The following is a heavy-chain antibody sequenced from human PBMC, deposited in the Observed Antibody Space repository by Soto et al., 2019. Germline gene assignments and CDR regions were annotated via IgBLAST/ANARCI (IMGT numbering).Heavy chain of an antibody. J-gene: IGHJ3*02. Sequence: SETLSLTCTVSGGSVSSGAYYWTWIRQRPGKGLEWIGYIYYSGGTYYSPSLKSRLSISLDTSKNQFSLRLSSVTAADTAMYYCARARLRAVYAFDIWGQGTMVTVS. CDR1: GGSVSSGAYY. D-gene: IGHD5-12*01. CDR3: ARARLRAVYAFDI. CDR2: IYYSGGT. V-gene: IGHV4-31*03.